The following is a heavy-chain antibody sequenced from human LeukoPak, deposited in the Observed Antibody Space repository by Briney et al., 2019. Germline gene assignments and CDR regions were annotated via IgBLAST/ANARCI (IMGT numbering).Heavy chain of an antibody. J-gene: IGHJ5*02. V-gene: IGHV3-30-3*01. Sequence: GGSLRLSCAASGFTFSSYAMHWVRQAPGKGLEWVAVISYDGSNKYYADSVKGRFTISRDNSKNTLYLQMNSLRAEDTAVYYCARDRAAAAGSNWFDPWGQGTLVTVSS. CDR2: ISYDGSNK. CDR1: GFTFSSYA. CDR3: ARDRAAAAGSNWFDP. D-gene: IGHD6-13*01.